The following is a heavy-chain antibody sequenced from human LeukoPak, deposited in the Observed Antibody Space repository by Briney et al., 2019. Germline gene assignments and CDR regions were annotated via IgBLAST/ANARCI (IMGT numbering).Heavy chain of an antibody. CDR2: IKEDGSLK. D-gene: IGHD2-15*01. V-gene: IGHV3-7*01. CDR1: GFTFSSCW. Sequence: GGSLRLSCAASGFTFSSCWMSWVRQAPGKGLEWVANIKEDGSLKHYVDSVKGRFTISRDNAKNSLYLQMNSLRAEDTAVYYCARDCSGGTCPLIYWGRGTLVTVSS. J-gene: IGHJ4*02. CDR3: ARDCSGGTCPLIY.